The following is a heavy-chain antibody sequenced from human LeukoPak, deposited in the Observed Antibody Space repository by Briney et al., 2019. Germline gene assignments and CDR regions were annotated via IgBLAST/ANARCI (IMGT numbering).Heavy chain of an antibody. CDR1: GYTFTGYY. V-gene: IGHV1-2*02. D-gene: IGHD6-13*01. CDR3: ASRKDSSSWYYFDY. CDR2: INPNSGGT. Sequence: ASVKVSCKASGYTFTGYYMHWVRQAPGQGLEWMGWINPNSGGTNYAQKFQGRVTMTRDTSITTSYMELSSLRPDDTAVYYCASRKDSSSWYYFDYWGQGTLVTVSS. J-gene: IGHJ4*02.